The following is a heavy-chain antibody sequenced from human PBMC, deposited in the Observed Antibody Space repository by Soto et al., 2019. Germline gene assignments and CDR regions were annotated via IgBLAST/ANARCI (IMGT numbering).Heavy chain of an antibody. J-gene: IGHJ3*02. CDR1: GGTFSSYA. V-gene: IGHV1-69*01. CDR3: PRGAGYYDSSGYYYRAFAI. Sequence: QVQLVQSGAEVKKPGSSVKVSCKAPGGTFSSYAINWVRQAPGQGLEWMGGIIPIFGAANYAQKFQGRVTITADESTTPANMELSSLRSEDTPVFYCPRGAGYYDSSGYYYRAFAIWGQGTMVTVSS. D-gene: IGHD3-22*01. CDR2: IIPIFGAA.